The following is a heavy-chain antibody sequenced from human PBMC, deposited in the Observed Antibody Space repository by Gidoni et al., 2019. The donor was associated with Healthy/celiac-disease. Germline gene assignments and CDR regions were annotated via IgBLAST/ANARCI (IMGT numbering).Heavy chain of an antibody. D-gene: IGHD3-16*01. V-gene: IGHV4-34*01. J-gene: IGHJ5*02. Sequence: TCAVYGGSFSGYYWSWIRQPPGKGLEWIGKINHSGSTNYNPSLKSRVTISVDTSKNQFSLKLSSVTAADTAVYYCARKCLARGRTCIDPWGQGTLVTVSS. CDR2: INHSGST. CDR1: GGSFSGYY. CDR3: ARKCLARGRTCIDP.